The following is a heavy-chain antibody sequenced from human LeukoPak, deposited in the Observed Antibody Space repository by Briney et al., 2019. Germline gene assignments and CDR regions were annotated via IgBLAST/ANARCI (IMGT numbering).Heavy chain of an antibody. D-gene: IGHD4/OR15-4a*01. J-gene: IGHJ4*02. Sequence: GGSLRLSCAASGFTFSSYGIHWVRQAPGKGLEWVAFIRYDGSNKYYADSVKGRFTISRDNAKNSLYLQMNSLRAEDTAVYYCARELNPRAPVDYWGQGTLVTVSS. CDR2: IRYDGSNK. CDR3: ARELNPRAPVDY. V-gene: IGHV3-30*02. CDR1: GFTFSSYG.